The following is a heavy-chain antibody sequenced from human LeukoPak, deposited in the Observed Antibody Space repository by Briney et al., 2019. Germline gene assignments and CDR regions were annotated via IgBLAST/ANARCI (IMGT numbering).Heavy chain of an antibody. Sequence: SGTLSLTCAVYGGSFSGYYWSWIRQPPGKGLEWIGEINHSGSTNYNPSLKSRVTISVDTSKNQFSLKLSSVTAADTAVYYCARVSELPFDYWGQGTLVTVSS. D-gene: IGHD1-26*01. V-gene: IGHV4-34*01. CDR3: ARVSELPFDY. CDR1: GGSFSGYY. CDR2: INHSGST. J-gene: IGHJ4*02.